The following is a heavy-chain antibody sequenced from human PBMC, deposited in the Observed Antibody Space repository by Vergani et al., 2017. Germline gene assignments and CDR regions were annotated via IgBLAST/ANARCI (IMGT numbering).Heavy chain of an antibody. CDR2: IGTAGVT. CDR3: ARVLRRYGDAFDI. Sequence: EVQLVESGGGLVQPGGSLRLSCAASGFTFSSYDMHWVRQATGKGLEWVSAIGTAGVTYYPGSVKGRFTISRENAKNSLYLQMNSLRAGDTAVYYCARVLRRYGDAFDIWGQGTMVTVSS. D-gene: IGHD1-14*01. J-gene: IGHJ3*02. V-gene: IGHV3-13*01. CDR1: GFTFSSYD.